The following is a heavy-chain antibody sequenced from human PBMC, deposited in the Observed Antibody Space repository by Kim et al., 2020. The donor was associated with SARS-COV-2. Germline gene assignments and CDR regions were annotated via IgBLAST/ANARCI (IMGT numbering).Heavy chain of an antibody. CDR3: AKGSSGSSGGYYYGMDV. V-gene: IGHV3-23*01. D-gene: IGHD1-26*01. Sequence: VKGRFTISRDNSKNALYLQMNSLRAEDTAVYYCAKGSSGSSGGYYYGMDVWGQGTTVTVSS. J-gene: IGHJ6*02.